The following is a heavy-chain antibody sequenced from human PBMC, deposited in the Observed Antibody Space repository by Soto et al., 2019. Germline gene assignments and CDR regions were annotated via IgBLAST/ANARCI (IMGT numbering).Heavy chain of an antibody. CDR1: GGSISSYY. Sequence: SSGTLSLTRPFSGGSISSYYWGWVRPPPREGLEWIGYIYYSGSTNYNPSLRGRVTISVDTSKNQFSLKLSSVTAADTAVYYWARLLRRVATIGNYYYYMDVWGKGTTVTVSS. CDR2: IYYSGST. D-gene: IGHD5-12*01. J-gene: IGHJ6*03. V-gene: IGHV4-59*08. CDR3: ARLLRRVATIGNYYYYMDV.